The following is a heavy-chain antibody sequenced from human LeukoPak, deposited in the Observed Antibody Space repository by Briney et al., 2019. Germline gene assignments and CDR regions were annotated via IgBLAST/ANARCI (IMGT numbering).Heavy chain of an antibody. D-gene: IGHD6-19*01. J-gene: IGHJ5*02. V-gene: IGHV1-46*01. CDR2: INPSGGST. CDR1: GYTFTSYY. Sequence: GASVKVSCKASGYTFTSYYMHWVRQAPGQGLEWMGIINPSGGSTSYAQKLQGRVTMTTDTSTSAAYMELRSLRSDDTAVYYCARAVYSSGWYGNWFDPWGQGTLVTVSS. CDR3: ARAVYSSGWYGNWFDP.